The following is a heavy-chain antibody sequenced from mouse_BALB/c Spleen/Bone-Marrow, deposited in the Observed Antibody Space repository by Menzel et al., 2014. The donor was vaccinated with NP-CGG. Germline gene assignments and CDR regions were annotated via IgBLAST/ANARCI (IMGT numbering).Heavy chain of an antibody. CDR1: GFTFXSYA. Sequence: EVKVEESGGGLVKPGGSLKLSCAASGFTFXSYAMSWVRQTPEKRLEWVASISSGGNTYYPDSMKGRFTISRDNARNILYLQMSSLRSEDTAMYYCARGGELRPWFAYWGQGTLVTVSA. CDR2: ISSGGNT. D-gene: IGHD2-4*01. J-gene: IGHJ3*01. CDR3: ARGGELRPWFAY. V-gene: IGHV5-6-5*01.